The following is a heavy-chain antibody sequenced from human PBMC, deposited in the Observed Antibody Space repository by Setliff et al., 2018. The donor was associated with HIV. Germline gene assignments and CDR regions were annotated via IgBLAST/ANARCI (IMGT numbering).Heavy chain of an antibody. CDR3: ARMGAARPLYYYGMDV. V-gene: IGHV4-31*03. Sequence: SETLSLTCTVSGGSISSAGYYWSWIRQHPGKGLEWIGYIYNTGSAYFNPSLKSRLTISVDTSRNQFSLKLSSVTAADTAVYYCARMGAARPLYYYGMDVWGRGTTVTVSS. CDR1: GGSISSAGYY. D-gene: IGHD6-6*01. J-gene: IGHJ6*02. CDR2: IYNTGSA.